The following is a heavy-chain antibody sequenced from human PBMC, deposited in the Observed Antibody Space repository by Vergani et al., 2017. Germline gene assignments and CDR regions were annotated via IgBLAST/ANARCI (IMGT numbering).Heavy chain of an antibody. CDR3: ARDPASNYYDSSGLGAFDI. Sequence: QVQLVESGGGVVQPGRSLRLSCAASGFTFSSYAMHWVRQAPGKGLEWVAVISYDGSNKYYADSVKGRFTISRDNSKNTLYLQMNSLIAEDTAVYYCARDPASNYYDSSGLGAFDIWGQGTMVTVSS. D-gene: IGHD3-22*01. V-gene: IGHV3-30-3*01. CDR1: GFTFSSYA. CDR2: ISYDGSNK. J-gene: IGHJ3*02.